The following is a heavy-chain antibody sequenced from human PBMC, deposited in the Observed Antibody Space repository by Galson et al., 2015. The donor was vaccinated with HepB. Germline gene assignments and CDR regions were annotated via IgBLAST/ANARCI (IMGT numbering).Heavy chain of an antibody. CDR2: ISGNNGDT. CDR1: GYTFTSHG. CDR3: ARDWVNGPERFDY. V-gene: IGHV1-18*01. Sequence: SVKVSCKASGYTFTSHGITWVRQAPGQGLEWMGWISGNNGDTNYELRIQDRVTLTKDTSTSTACMELRSLTSDDTAVYYCARDWVNGPERFDYWGQGTLVTVSS. D-gene: IGHD1-14*01. J-gene: IGHJ4*02.